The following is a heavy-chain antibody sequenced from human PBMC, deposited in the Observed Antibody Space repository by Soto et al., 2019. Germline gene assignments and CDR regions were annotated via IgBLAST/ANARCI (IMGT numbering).Heavy chain of an antibody. V-gene: IGHV3-13*05. CDR1: GFSFRDYD. CDR3: ARAYLGRLPRRADYYYAMDV. D-gene: IGHD1-26*01. CDR2: LGAARDP. Sequence: EVQLVESGGGSVQPGESLRLSCAASGFSFRDYDMHWVRQRKGKGLEWVSALGAARDPYYVGSVKGRFSVSRDNAQNSLFLQMNNLRVDDTAVYFCARAYLGRLPRRADYYYAMDVWGLGTTVTVSS. J-gene: IGHJ6*02.